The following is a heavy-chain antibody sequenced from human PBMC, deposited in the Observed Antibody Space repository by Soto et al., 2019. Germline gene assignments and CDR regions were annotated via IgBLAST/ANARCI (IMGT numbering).Heavy chain of an antibody. Sequence: PGGSLRLSCAASGFTFSSYAMSWVRQAPGKGLEWVSAISGSGGSTYYADSVKGRFTISRDNSKNTLYLQMNSLRAEDTAVYYCAKDPPYDFWSGYYSGNAFDIWGQGTMVTVSS. CDR1: GFTFSSYA. CDR3: AKDPPYDFWSGYYSGNAFDI. D-gene: IGHD3-3*01. J-gene: IGHJ3*02. CDR2: ISGSGGST. V-gene: IGHV3-23*01.